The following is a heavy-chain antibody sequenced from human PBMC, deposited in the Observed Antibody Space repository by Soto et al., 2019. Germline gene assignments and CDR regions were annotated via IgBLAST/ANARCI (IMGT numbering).Heavy chain of an antibody. J-gene: IGHJ4*02. CDR2: ISYDGSNK. D-gene: IGHD3-10*01. Sequence: GSLRLFCAASGFTFSSYGRPLFRQAPGKGLVWVAVISYDGSNKYYADSVKGRFTISRDNSKNTLYLQMNSLRAEDTAVYYCAKNLPNMVRGVISLPTPGYWGQGTLVTVSS. CDR3: AKNLPNMVRGVISLPTPGY. CDR1: GFTFSSYG. V-gene: IGHV3-30*18.